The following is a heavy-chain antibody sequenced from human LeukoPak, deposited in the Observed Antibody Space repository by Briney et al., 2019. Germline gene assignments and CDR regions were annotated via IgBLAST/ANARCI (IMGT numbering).Heavy chain of an antibody. J-gene: IGHJ5*02. CDR2: IYTSGST. CDR3: ARDVRGERPKDIVVVPAAIYWFDP. D-gene: IGHD2-2*02. V-gene: IGHV4-38-2*02. CDR1: GYSISSGFY. Sequence: SETLSHTCTVSGYSISSGFYWGWIRQPPGKGLEWIGRIYTSGSTNYNPSLKSRVTMSVDTSKNQFSLKLSSVTAADTAVYYCARDVRGERPKDIVVVPAAIYWFDPWGQGTLVTVSS.